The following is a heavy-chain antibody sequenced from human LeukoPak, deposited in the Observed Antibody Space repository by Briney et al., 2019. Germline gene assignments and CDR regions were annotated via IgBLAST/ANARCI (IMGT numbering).Heavy chain of an antibody. Sequence: GGSLRLSCAAPGFTFSDYGMHWARQAPGKGLEWVAVISYDGSNKYYADSVKGRFTISRDNSKNTLYLQMNSLRAEDTAVYYCAKVPVASDFDYWGQGTLVTVSS. CDR1: GFTFSDYG. V-gene: IGHV3-30*18. CDR2: ISYDGSNK. J-gene: IGHJ4*02. CDR3: AKVPVASDFDY. D-gene: IGHD5-12*01.